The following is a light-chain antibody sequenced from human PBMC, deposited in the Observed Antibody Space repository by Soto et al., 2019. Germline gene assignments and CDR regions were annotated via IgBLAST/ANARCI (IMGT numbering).Light chain of an antibody. V-gene: IGLV2-8*01. CDR2: EVS. J-gene: IGLJ3*02. Sequence: QSVLTQPPSASGSLGQSVTISCTGASSDISGHNYVSRYQQHPGKAPKLMIYEVSKRPSWVPDRFSASKSGNTASLTVSGLQAEDEAAYYCSSYAGGNNWVFGGGTKLTVL. CDR1: SSDISGHNY. CDR3: SSYAGGNNWV.